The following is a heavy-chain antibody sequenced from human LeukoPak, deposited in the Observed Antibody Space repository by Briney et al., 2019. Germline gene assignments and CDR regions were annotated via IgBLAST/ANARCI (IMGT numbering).Heavy chain of an antibody. J-gene: IGHJ6*02. CDR1: GYTFTRYG. V-gene: IGHV1-18*01. CDR3: ARDTAPYIMDV. Sequence: GASVKVSCKTSGYTFTRYGISWVRQAPGQVLEWMGWISGDNANTNLSQKFQGRVIMTTDTSTTTAYMELRSLRSDDTAIYYCARDTAPYIMDVWGQGTTVTVS. D-gene: IGHD3-16*01. CDR2: ISGDNANT.